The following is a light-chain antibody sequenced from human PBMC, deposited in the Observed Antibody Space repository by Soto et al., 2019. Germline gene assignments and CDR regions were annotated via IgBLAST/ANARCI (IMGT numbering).Light chain of an antibody. Sequence: EIVLTQSPGTLSLSPGERATLSCRASQSVSSTYLAWYQQKAGQTPRLLIFGASSRATGIPDRFSGGGSGTDFTRTISRLEPEDFAVYYCQHYGGSPWTFGQGTKVEVK. CDR3: QHYGGSPWT. CDR2: GAS. CDR1: QSVSSTY. J-gene: IGKJ1*01. V-gene: IGKV3-20*01.